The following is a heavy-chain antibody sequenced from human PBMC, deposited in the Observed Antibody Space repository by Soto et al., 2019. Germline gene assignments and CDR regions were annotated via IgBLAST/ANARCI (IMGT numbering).Heavy chain of an antibody. J-gene: IGHJ4*02. CDR2: ISYDGSNK. D-gene: IGHD5-12*01. CDR3: AKDSAPSSGYDSALDY. CDR1: GFTFNIYC. Sequence: XGSLSLSFAASGFTFNIYCMHGVGQAPGKGLEWVALISYDGSNKNYGDFVKGRFTISRDNSKNTLYLQMNSLRVEDTAVYYCAKDSAPSSGYDSALDYWGQGTQVTVSS. V-gene: IGHV3-30*18.